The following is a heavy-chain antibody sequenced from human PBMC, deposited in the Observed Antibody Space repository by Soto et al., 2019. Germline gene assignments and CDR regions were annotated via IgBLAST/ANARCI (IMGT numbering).Heavy chain of an antibody. V-gene: IGHV3-15*07. D-gene: IGHD6-13*01. J-gene: IGHJ6*02. CDR3: TTDRYSSSWYPYYYYYYGMDV. CDR1: GFTFSNAW. CDR2: IKSKTDGGTT. Sequence: GGSLRLSCAASGFTFSNAWMNWVRQAPGKGLEWVGRIKSKTDGGTTDYAAPVKGRFTISRDDSKNTLYLQMNSLKTEDTAVYYCTTDRYSSSWYPYYYYYYGMDVWGQGTTVTVSS.